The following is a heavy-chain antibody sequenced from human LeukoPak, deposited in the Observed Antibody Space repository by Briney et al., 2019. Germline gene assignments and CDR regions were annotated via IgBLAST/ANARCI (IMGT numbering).Heavy chain of an antibody. V-gene: IGHV3-53*05. CDR1: GFTVSSNY. J-gene: IGHJ4*02. Sequence: GGSLRLSCAASGFTVSSNYMSWVRQAPGKGLEWVSVIYSGGSTYYADSVKGRFTISRDNSKNTLYLQMNSLRAEDTAVYYCAKALERYYGSGSSPNFDYWGQGTLVTVSS. CDR2: IYSGGST. D-gene: IGHD3-10*01. CDR3: AKALERYYGSGSSPNFDY.